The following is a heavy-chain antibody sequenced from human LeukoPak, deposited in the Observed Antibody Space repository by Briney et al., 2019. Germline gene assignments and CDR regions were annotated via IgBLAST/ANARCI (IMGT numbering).Heavy chain of an antibody. J-gene: IGHJ4*02. CDR2: INHSGST. D-gene: IGHD6-13*01. Sequence: PSETLSLTCAVYGGSFSGYYWSWIRQPPGKGLEWIGEINHSGSTNYNPSLKSRVTISVDTSKNQFSLKLSSVTAADTAVYYCARGGDKYSSRYFDYWGQGTLVTVSS. V-gene: IGHV4-34*01. CDR3: ARGGDKYSSRYFDY. CDR1: GGSFSGYY.